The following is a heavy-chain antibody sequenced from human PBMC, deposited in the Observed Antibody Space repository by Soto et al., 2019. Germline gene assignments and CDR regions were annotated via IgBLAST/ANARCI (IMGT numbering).Heavy chain of an antibody. Sequence: QVQLQESGPGLVKPSQTLSLTCTVSGGSISSGGYYWSWIRQHPGKGLEWIGYIYYSGSTYYNPSLKSRVTISVDTSKNQFSLKLSSVTAADTAVYYCAREGRPAGEALYYYYYGMDVWGQGTTVTVSS. CDR1: GGSISSGGYY. J-gene: IGHJ6*02. CDR3: AREGRPAGEALYYYYYGMDV. V-gene: IGHV4-31*03. D-gene: IGHD3-10*01. CDR2: IYYSGST.